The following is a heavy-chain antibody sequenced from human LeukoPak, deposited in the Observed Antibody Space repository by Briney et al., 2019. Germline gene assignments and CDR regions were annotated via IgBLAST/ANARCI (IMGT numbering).Heavy chain of an antibody. D-gene: IGHD4-23*01. J-gene: IGHJ4*02. CDR1: GFTFSSYS. Sequence: GGSLRLSCAASGFTFSSYSMNWVRQAPGKGLEWVSYISSSSSTIYYADSVKGRFTISRDNAKNSLYLQMNSLRAEDTAVYYCARDRTTTDHGGTQPFDYWGQGTLVTVSS. CDR2: ISSSSSTI. CDR3: ARDRTTTDHGGTQPFDY. V-gene: IGHV3-48*04.